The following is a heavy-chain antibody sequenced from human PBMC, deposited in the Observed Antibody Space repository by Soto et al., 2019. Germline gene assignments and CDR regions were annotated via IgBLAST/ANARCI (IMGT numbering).Heavy chain of an antibody. CDR2: IKQDGSEK. V-gene: IGHV3-7*01. J-gene: IGHJ6*03. D-gene: IGHD6-13*01. CDR3: ARGYSRSWYPIYYYMDV. Sequence: EVQLVESGGGLVQPGGSLRLSCAASGFTFSSYWMSWVRQAPGKGLEWVANIKQDGSEKYYVDSVKGRFTISRDNAKNSLYLQMNSLSAEDTAVYYCARGYSRSWYPIYYYMDVWGKGTTVTVSS. CDR1: GFTFSSYW.